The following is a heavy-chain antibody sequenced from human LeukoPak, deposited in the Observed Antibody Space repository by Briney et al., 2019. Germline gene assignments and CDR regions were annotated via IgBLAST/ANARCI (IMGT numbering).Heavy chain of an antibody. CDR1: GFTFSSYG. CDR2: ISGSGGST. Sequence: GGSLRLSCAASGFTFSSYGMSWVGQAPGKGLTSVSAISGSGGSTYYADSVKGRFTIYKDNSKNTLYLQMNSLRAEDTAVYYCAKDRLGTYFDYWGQGTLVTVSS. V-gene: IGHV3-23*01. J-gene: IGHJ4*02. D-gene: IGHD1-1*01. CDR3: AKDRLGTYFDY.